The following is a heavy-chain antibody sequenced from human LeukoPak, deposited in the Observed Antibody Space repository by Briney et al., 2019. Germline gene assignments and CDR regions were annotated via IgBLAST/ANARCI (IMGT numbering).Heavy chain of an antibody. CDR3: ARAGGTTVNGGDFDI. CDR2: IYYSGSA. J-gene: IGHJ3*02. V-gene: IGHV4-30-4*08. CDR1: GGFIISGDYY. D-gene: IGHD4-11*01. Sequence: PSETLSLTCTVSGGFIISGDYYWSWIRQPPGKGLEWIGYIYYSGSAYYNPSLKSRVTISVDTSKNQFSLKLSSVTAADTAVYYCARAGGTTVNGGDFDIWGQGTMITVSS.